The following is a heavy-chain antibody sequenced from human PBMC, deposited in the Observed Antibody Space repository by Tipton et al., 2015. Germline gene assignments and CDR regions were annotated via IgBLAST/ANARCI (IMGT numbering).Heavy chain of an antibody. V-gene: IGHV4-30-4*01. CDR2: IYYSGYT. CDR3: ARAVAGTFDY. J-gene: IGHJ4*02. D-gene: IGHD6-19*01. Sequence: TLSLTCTVSGGSISSGDYQWSWIRQPPGKGLEWIGYIYYSGYTYYNPSLKSRLTISVDTSKNQFSLELSSVTAADTAVYFCARAVAGTFDYWGQGTLVTVSS. CDR1: GGSISSGDYQ.